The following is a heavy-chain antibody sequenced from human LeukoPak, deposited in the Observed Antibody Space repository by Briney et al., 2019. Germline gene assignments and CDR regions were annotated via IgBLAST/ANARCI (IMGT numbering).Heavy chain of an antibody. D-gene: IGHD1-7*01. V-gene: IGHV1-2*06. Sequence: ASVKVSCKASGYNFAGYYIHWVRQAPGQGLEWMGRINPNSGGTNYAQKFQGRVTMTRDTSISTAYMELSRLRSDDTAVYYCARANWNYGLSAFDIWGQGTMVTVSS. CDR3: ARANWNYGLSAFDI. CDR2: INPNSGGT. J-gene: IGHJ3*02. CDR1: GYNFAGYY.